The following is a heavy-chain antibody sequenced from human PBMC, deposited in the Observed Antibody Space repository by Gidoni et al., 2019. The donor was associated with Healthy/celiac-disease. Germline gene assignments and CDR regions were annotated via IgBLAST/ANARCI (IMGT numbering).Heavy chain of an antibody. D-gene: IGHD3-10*01. CDR3: ARIHYYGSGSYYGYFDY. CDR2: IDWDDDK. CDR1: GFSLSTSVRC. Sequence: QVTLRESGPAMVTPTQTLTLSRTFSGFSLSTSVRCVSWIRQPPGKALEWLARIDWDDDKYYSTSLKTRLTISKDTSKNQVVLTRNKMDPVDTATYYCARIHYYGSGSYYGYFDYWGQGTLVTVSS. J-gene: IGHJ4*02. V-gene: IGHV2-70*15.